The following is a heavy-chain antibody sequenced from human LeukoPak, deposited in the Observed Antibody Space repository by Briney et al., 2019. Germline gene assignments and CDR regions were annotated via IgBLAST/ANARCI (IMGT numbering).Heavy chain of an antibody. CDR1: GYSFTTYW. CDR2: IYPGDSDT. D-gene: IGHD1-26*01. J-gene: IGHJ3*02. V-gene: IGHV5-51*01. Sequence: GESLKISCKGSGYSFTTYWIGWVRQMPGKGLEWMGIIYPGDSDTRYSPSFQGQVTISADKSISTAYLQWSSLKASDTAMYYCAGAIVGAATAFDIWGQGTMVTVSS. CDR3: AGAIVGAATAFDI.